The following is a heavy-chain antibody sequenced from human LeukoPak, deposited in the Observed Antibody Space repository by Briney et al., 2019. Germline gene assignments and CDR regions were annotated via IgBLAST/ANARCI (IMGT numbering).Heavy chain of an antibody. J-gene: IGHJ4*02. CDR1: GFTFDDYA. CDR2: ISWNSGSI. D-gene: IGHD5-12*01. Sequence: GRSLRLSCAASGFTFDDYAMHWVRHAPGKGLEWVSGISWNSGSIGYADSVKGRFTISRDNAKNSLYLQMNSLRAEDMALYYCAKDKGSGYRTGNFDYWGQGTLVTVSS. CDR3: AKDKGSGYRTGNFDY. V-gene: IGHV3-9*03.